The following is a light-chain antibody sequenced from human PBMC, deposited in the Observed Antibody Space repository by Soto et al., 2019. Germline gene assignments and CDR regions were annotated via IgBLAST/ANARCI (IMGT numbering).Light chain of an antibody. Sequence: EIVMTQSPATLSVSPGERATLSCRASQTVSSHLAWYQQKPVQAPRLLIHGASTRAAGIPARFSGSGSGTEFTPTICSLQSEDCAVSYDQNYNDWPSFTVGPGTRVDIK. CDR3: QNYNDWPSFT. J-gene: IGKJ3*01. CDR2: GAS. V-gene: IGKV3-15*01. CDR1: QTVSSH.